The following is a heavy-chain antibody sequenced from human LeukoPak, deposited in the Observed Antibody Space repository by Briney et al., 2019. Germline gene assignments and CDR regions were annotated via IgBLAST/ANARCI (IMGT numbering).Heavy chain of an antibody. J-gene: IGHJ5*02. CDR3: ARLTDYYDSSGYYRNYNWFDP. V-gene: IGHV5-51*01. CDR2: VYPGDSST. Sequence: GESLKISCRGSGYSFGNYWIAWARQMPGKGLEWMGIVYPGDSSTKYSPSFQGQVTISVDRSINTAYLQWSSLTASDTAMYYCARLTDYYDSSGYYRNYNWFDPWGQGTLVTVSS. CDR1: GYSFGNYW. D-gene: IGHD3-22*01.